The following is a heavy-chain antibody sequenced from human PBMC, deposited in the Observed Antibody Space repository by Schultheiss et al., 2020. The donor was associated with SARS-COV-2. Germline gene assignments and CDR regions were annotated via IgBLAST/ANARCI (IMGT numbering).Heavy chain of an antibody. D-gene: IGHD6-19*01. CDR1: GYTFTSYD. V-gene: IGHV1-8*01. J-gene: IGHJ5*02. CDR3: ARDSGIAVASSVWFDP. CDR2: MNSNSGNT. Sequence: ASVKVSCKASGYTFTSYDINWVRQAPGQGLEWMGWMNSNSGNTGYAQRFQGRVTMTRKTSISTAYMELSSLRSEDTAVYYCARDSGIAVASSVWFDPWGQGTLVTVSS.